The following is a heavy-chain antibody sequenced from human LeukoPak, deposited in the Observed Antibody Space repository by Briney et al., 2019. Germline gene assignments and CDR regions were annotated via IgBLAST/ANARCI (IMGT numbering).Heavy chain of an antibody. CDR1: GDIPSSHG. J-gene: IGHJ6*03. D-gene: IGHD6-6*01. CDR2: IIPMFGTV. V-gene: IGHV1-69*01. Sequence: ASVKVSCKTSGDIPSSHGFSLVRQAPGRGLEWMGGIIPMFGTVNYAQNFQGRVTITADESTSTAYMDLSSLRSEDTAVYYCAIVISIGQPPYFYYMVVWGKGTTFTVSS. CDR3: AIVISIGQPPYFYYMVV.